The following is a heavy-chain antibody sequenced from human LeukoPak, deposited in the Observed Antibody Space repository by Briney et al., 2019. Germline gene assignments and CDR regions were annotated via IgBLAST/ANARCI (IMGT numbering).Heavy chain of an antibody. Sequence: SETLSLTCTVSGGSISSYYWSWIRQPPGKGREWIGYIYYSGSTNYNPSLKSRVTISVDTSKNQFSLKLSSVTAADTAVYYCARENIAAAGFDYWGQGTLVTVSS. CDR3: ARENIAAAGFDY. CDR1: GGSISSYY. J-gene: IGHJ4*02. CDR2: IYYSGST. V-gene: IGHV4-59*01. D-gene: IGHD6-13*01.